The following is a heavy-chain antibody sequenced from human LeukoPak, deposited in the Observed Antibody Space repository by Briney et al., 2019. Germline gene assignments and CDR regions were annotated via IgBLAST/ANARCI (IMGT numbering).Heavy chain of an antibody. J-gene: IGHJ4*02. CDR3: ARGRNSGYFDY. Sequence: PGGSLRLSCAASGFTFSSYAMHWVRQAPGKGLEWVAVISYDGSNKYYADSVKGRFTISRDNSKNTLYLQMNSLRAEDTAVYYCARGRNSGYFDYWGQGTLVTASS. CDR2: ISYDGSNK. CDR1: GFTFSSYA. D-gene: IGHD4-23*01. V-gene: IGHV3-30*01.